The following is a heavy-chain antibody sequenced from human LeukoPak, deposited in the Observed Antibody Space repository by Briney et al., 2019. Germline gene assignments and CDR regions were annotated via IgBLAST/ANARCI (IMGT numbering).Heavy chain of an antibody. CDR3: ARGGYCSGGSCYSGAFDI. CDR2: IIPILGIA. V-gene: IGHV1-69*04. D-gene: IGHD2-15*01. Sequence: SVKVSCKASGGTFSSYAISWVRQAPGQELEWMGRIIPILGIANYAQKFQGRVTITADKSTSTAYMELSSLRSEDTAVYYCARGGYCSGGSCYSGAFDIWGQGTMVTVSS. CDR1: GGTFSSYA. J-gene: IGHJ3*02.